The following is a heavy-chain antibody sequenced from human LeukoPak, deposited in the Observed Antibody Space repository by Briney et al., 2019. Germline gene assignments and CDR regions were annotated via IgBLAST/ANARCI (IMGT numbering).Heavy chain of an antibody. CDR2: IKRDGSEK. CDR3: ARVGSDRYNFGPKIDS. Sequence: GSLRLSCAASGFTFSSHWMTWVRQAPGKGLEWITNIKRDGSEKHYVDSVKGRFTISRDNAKNGLYLQLSSLRVDDTAIYYCARVGSDRYNFGPKIDSWGQGTLVTVSS. J-gene: IGHJ4*02. D-gene: IGHD5-18*01. V-gene: IGHV3-7*01. CDR1: GFTFSSHW.